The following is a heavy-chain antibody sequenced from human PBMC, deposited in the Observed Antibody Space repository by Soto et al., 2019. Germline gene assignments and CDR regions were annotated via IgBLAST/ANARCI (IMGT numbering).Heavy chain of an antibody. D-gene: IGHD3-16*01. J-gene: IGHJ4*02. V-gene: IGHV3-66*01. CDR2: IYSGGST. CDR3: ARDPWAADY. CDR1: GFTVSTKY. Sequence: EVQLVESGGGLVQPGGSLRLSCAASGFTVSTKYMSWVRQAPGKGLEWVSVIYSGGSTFYADSVRGRFTIFRDNPKNTVNLQMNSLRAEDTAVYYCARDPWAADYWGQGTLVTVSS.